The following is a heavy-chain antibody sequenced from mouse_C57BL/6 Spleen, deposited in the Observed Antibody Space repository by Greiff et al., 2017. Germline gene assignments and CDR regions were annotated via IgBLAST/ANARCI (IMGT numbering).Heavy chain of an antibody. J-gene: IGHJ3*01. V-gene: IGHV5-12*01. CDR1: GFTFSDYY. Sequence: EVQGVESGGGLVQPGGSLKLSCAASGFTFSDYYMYWVRQTPEKRLEWVAYISNGGGSTYYPDTVQGRFTISRDNAKTPLYLQMSRLKSEDTAMYYCARQFFAYWGQGTLVTVSA. CDR2: ISNGGGST. CDR3: ARQFFAY.